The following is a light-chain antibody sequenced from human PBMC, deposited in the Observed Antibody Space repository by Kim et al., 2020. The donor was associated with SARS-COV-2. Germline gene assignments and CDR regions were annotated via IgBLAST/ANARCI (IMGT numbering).Light chain of an antibody. J-gene: IGKJ1*01. CDR1: QSVSSN. Sequence: SPGERATLSCRASQSVSSNLASYQQKPGRAPSLLFYCASTRATSIPARFSGSGSGTEFTLTISSLQSEDFAVYYCQQYYNWPPWTFGQGTKVDIK. V-gene: IGKV3-15*01. CDR2: CAS. CDR3: QQYYNWPPWT.